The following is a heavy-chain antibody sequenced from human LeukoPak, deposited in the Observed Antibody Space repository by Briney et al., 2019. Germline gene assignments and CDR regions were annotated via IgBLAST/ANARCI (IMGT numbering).Heavy chain of an antibody. J-gene: IGHJ5*02. CDR1: GASISSGDYY. V-gene: IGHV4-30-4*01. CDR2: IHCSGNS. D-gene: IGHD2-15*01. CDR3: ARPKGRGCNGGTCYTDWFDP. Sequence: SETLSLTCTVSGASISSGDYYWSWIRQPPGKGLEWIGYIHCSGNSYYNPSLKSRVTISIDTSKNQFSLKLSSVTAADTAVYYCARPKGRGCNGGTCYTDWFDPWGQGTLATVSS.